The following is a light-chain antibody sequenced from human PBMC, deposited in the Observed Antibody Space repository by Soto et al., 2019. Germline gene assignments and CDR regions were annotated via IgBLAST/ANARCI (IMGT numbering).Light chain of an antibody. J-gene: IGKJ1*01. V-gene: IGKV3-15*01. Sequence: EIVMTQSPAALSVSPGERATLSCRASQSVSSDLAWYQQKPGQSPRLLIYHASARATGVPARISGSGSGTEFTLTISSLQSEDFEVYYCQQYSHWPRTFGQGTKVDIX. CDR1: QSVSSD. CDR3: QQYSHWPRT. CDR2: HAS.